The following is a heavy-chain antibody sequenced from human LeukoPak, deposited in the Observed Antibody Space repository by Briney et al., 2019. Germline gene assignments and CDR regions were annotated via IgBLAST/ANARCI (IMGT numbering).Heavy chain of an antibody. D-gene: IGHD1-26*01. V-gene: IGHV3-66*01. CDR1: GFTVSSNY. Sequence: GGSLRLSCAASGFTVSSNYMSWVRQAPGKGLEWVSVMSSGGTTYYADSVKGGFTISRDNAKNTMYLQMNSLRAEDTAVYYCARVARGMYYFDCWGQGTQVTVSA. CDR2: MSSGGTT. J-gene: IGHJ4*02. CDR3: ARVARGMYYFDC.